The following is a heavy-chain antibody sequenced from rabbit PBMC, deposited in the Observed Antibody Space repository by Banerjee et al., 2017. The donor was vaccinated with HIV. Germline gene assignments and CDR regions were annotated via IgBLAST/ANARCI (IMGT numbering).Heavy chain of an antibody. CDR1: GFSVSYYYY. CDR2: IYGGWSETT. J-gene: IGHJ4*01. Sequence: QSLEESGGGLVQPEGSLTLTCTASGFSVSYYYYICWVRQAPGKGLEWIACIYGGWSETTYYASWAKGRFTISKTSSTTVTLQMTSLTVADTATYFCARTTTTGGGYPYYSNLWGQGTLVTVS. CDR3: ARTTTTGGGYPYYSNL. V-gene: IGHV1S40*01. D-gene: IGHD1-1*01.